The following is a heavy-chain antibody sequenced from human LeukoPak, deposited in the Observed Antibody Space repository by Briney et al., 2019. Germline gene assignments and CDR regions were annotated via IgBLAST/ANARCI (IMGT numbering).Heavy chain of an antibody. J-gene: IGHJ3*02. V-gene: IGHV1-46*01. CDR1: GHTFTSYY. CDR2: INPSGGST. D-gene: IGHD3-10*01. Sequence: GASVKVSCKASGHTFTSYYMHWVRQAPGQGLEWMGIINPSGGSTSYAQKFQGRVTMTRDTSTSTVYMELSSLRSEDTAVYYCAREFGQPNDAFDIWGQGTMVTVSS. CDR3: AREFGQPNDAFDI.